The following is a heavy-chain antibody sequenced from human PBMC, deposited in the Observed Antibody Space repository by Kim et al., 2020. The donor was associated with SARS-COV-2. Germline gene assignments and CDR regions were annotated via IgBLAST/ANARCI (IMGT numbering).Heavy chain of an antibody. V-gene: IGHV3-23*01. CDR3: EKACATYHYGSGSYY. J-gene: IGHJ4*02. Sequence: VKARLTISRDNSKNTLYLKMNSMRAEDTAVYYCEKACATYHYGSGSYYWGQGTLVTVSS. D-gene: IGHD3-10*01.